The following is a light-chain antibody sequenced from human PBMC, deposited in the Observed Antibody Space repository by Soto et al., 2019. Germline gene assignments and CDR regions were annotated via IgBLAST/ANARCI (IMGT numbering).Light chain of an antibody. CDR2: GDS. J-gene: IGLJ3*02. Sequence: QSVLTQPPSVSGAPGQRVTISCTGSSSNIGAGYNVHWYQQVPGTAPKLLIYGDSNRPSGVPDRFSGSKSATSASLAITGLKAEDEADYYCQSYDSSLSGWLFGGGTKLTVL. V-gene: IGLV1-40*01. CDR1: SSNIGAGYN. CDR3: QSYDSSLSGWL.